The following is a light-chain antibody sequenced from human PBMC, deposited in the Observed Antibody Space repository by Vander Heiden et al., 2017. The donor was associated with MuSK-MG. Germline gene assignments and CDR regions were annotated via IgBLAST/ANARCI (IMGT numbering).Light chain of an antibody. J-gene: IGKJ5*01. CDR1: QDISNY. V-gene: IGKV1-33*01. CDR3: QQYDNLTPRIT. Sequence: DIQMTQSPSSLAVSVGDRVTITCQASQDISNYLNWYQQKPGKAPKLQIYDTSNLETGVQSRFSGSRDGTDFTFTINSRQPEDIATYYCQQYDNLTPRITCGQGTRLEI. CDR2: DTS.